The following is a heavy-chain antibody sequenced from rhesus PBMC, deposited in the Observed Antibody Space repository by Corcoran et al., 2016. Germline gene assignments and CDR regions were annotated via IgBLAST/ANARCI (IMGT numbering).Heavy chain of an antibody. V-gene: IGHV4S19*01. CDR2: ISGSSGST. CDR1: GGSLSSSNW. D-gene: IGHD4-29*01. Sequence: QVQLQESGPGLVKPSETLSLTCAVSGGSLSSSNWWSWIRQPPGKGLEWIVYISGSSGSTYYNPSIKSRVTMSKDTSKNQFSLKRSSVTAADTAVYYCARDSTVAAIFDYWGQGVLVTVSS. J-gene: IGHJ4*01. CDR3: ARDSTVAAIFDY.